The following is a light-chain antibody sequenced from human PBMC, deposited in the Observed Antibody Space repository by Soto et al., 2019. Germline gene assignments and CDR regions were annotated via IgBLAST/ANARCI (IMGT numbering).Light chain of an antibody. CDR3: GTWDSSLNGVV. Sequence: QSALTQPASVSGSPGQSITISCTGTSSDVGSYNLVSWYQQHPGKAPKLMIYEGSKRPSGVSNRFSGSKSGNTASLTISGLQAEDEADYYCGTWDSSLNGVVFGGGTKLTVL. CDR1: SSDVGSYNL. J-gene: IGLJ2*01. V-gene: IGLV2-23*01. CDR2: EGS.